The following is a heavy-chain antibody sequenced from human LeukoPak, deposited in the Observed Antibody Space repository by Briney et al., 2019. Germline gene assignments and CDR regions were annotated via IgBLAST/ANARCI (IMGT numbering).Heavy chain of an antibody. J-gene: IGHJ4*02. CDR3: AREKYDKSGLDY. V-gene: IGHV3-21*01. D-gene: IGHD3-22*01. CDR1: GFTLSSNS. CDR2: ISISSRYI. Sequence: SGGSLRLSRAPSGFTLSSNSMNWVRQAPGKGLEWVSSISISSRYIYYADSVKGRFTISRDNAKNSLYLQMNSLRAEDTAVYYCAREKYDKSGLDYWGQGTLVTVSS.